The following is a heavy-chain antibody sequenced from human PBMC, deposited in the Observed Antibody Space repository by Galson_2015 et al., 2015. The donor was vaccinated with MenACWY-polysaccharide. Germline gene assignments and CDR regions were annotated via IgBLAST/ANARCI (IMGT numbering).Heavy chain of an antibody. D-gene: IGHD2-2*01. J-gene: IGHJ6*02. CDR3: ARGRYCSGPSCSNYYYYYGMDV. CDR1: GYTFTSRD. CDR2: INPSGGGT. V-gene: IGHV1-46*01. Sequence: SVKVSCKASGYTFTSRDINWVRQAAGQGLEWMGTINPSGGGTSYAQKFQGRVTMTRDTSTSTVYMELSSLGSEDTAVYYCARGRYCSGPSCSNYYYYYGMDVWGQGTTVTVSS.